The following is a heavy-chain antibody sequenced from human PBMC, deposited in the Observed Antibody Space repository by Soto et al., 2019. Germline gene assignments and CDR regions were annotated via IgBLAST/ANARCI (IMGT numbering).Heavy chain of an antibody. CDR3: AKASQSWGGSLLY. D-gene: IGHD1-26*01. J-gene: IGHJ4*02. V-gene: IGHV3-23*01. Sequence: GGSLRLSCAASGFTFSNYSMNWVRQVPGKGLEWVSRISGSGDDTYYADSVKGRFTISRDNPKNTLDLQMSSLRVEDTAVYYCAKASQSWGGSLLYRGQGTRVTVSS. CDR1: GFTFSNYS. CDR2: ISGSGDDT.